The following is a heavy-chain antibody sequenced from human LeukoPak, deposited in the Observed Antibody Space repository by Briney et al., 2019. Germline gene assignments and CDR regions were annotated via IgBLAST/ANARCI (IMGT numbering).Heavy chain of an antibody. CDR2: ISGSGGTT. D-gene: IGHD4-23*01. V-gene: IGHV3-23*01. CDR1: GFTFSNYA. CDR3: ARERGSSGGNTNGYFDY. Sequence: GGSLRLSCAASGFTFSNYAMSWVRQAPGKGLEWVSVISGSGGTTYSADSVKGRFTISRENSKNTLYLQMNSLRAEDTAAYYCARERGSSGGNTNGYFDYWGQGALVTVSS. J-gene: IGHJ4*02.